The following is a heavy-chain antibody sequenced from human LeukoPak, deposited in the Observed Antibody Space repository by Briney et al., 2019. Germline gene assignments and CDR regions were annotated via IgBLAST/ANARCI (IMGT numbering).Heavy chain of an antibody. CDR2: INSDGSST. J-gene: IGHJ5*02. V-gene: IGHV3-74*01. D-gene: IGHD4-11*01. CDR1: GFTFSSYW. CDR3: ARTTLINWFDP. Sequence: PGGSLRLSCAASGFTFSSYWMHWVRQAPGKGLVWVSRINSDGSSTSYADSVKGRFTISRDNTKNTLYLQMNSLRAEDTAVYYCARTTLINWFDPWGQGTLVTVSS.